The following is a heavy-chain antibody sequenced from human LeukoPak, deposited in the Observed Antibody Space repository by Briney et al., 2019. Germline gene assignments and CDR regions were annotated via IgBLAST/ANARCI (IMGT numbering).Heavy chain of an antibody. CDR1: GGSISSYY. CDR3: ARERYFDWLGPSFFDY. Sequence: SETLSLTCTVSGGSISSYYWSWIRQPPGKGLGWIGYIYYSGSTNYNPSLKSRVTISVDTSKNQFSLKLSSVTAADTAVYYCARERYFDWLGPSFFDYWGQGTLVTVSS. CDR2: IYYSGST. D-gene: IGHD3-9*01. V-gene: IGHV4-59*12. J-gene: IGHJ4*02.